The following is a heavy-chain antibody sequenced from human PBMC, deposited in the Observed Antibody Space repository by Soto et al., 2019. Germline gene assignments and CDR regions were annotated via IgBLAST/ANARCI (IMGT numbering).Heavy chain of an antibody. J-gene: IGHJ4*02. V-gene: IGHV4-59*08. CDR1: GGSISSYY. CDR2: IYYSGST. Sequence: QVQLQESGPGLVKPSETLSLTCTVSGGSISSYYWSWIRQPPGKGLVWIGYIYYSGSTNYNPSLKSRVTISVDKSKNQFSLKLISVTAAYTAVYYCERNYGVYCDYWGQGTLVTVSS. CDR3: ERNYGVYCDY. D-gene: IGHD3-10*01.